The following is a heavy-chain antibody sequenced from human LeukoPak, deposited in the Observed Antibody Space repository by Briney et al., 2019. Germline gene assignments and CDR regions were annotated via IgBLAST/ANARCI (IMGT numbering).Heavy chain of an antibody. Sequence: SETLSLTCAVYGGPFRGFFWSWIRQAPGKGLEWIGEISHSGSSNYNPSLKSRITISVDTSKSQFSLRLTSVTAADTAVYFCARATTVSGLFDYWGQGTLVTVSS. CDR1: GGPFRGFF. V-gene: IGHV4-34*10. J-gene: IGHJ4*02. CDR2: ISHSGSS. CDR3: ARATTVSGLFDY. D-gene: IGHD1-1*01.